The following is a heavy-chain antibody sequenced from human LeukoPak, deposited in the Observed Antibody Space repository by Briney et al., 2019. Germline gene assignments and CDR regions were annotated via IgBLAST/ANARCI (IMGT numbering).Heavy chain of an antibody. CDR1: GFTFSSYE. CDR3: ARYCSSTSCYEGY. CDR2: ISYDGSNK. D-gene: IGHD2-2*01. Sequence: GGSLRLSCAASGFTFSSYEMNWVRQAPGKGLEWVAVISYDGSNKYYADSVKGRFTISRDNSKNTLYLQMNSLRAEDTAVYYCARYCSSTSCYEGYWGQGTLVTVSS. V-gene: IGHV3-30-3*01. J-gene: IGHJ4*02.